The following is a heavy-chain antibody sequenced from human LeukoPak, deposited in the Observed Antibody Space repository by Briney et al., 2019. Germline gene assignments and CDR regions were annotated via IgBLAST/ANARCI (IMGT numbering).Heavy chain of an antibody. CDR1: GFTFSSYD. D-gene: IGHD1-26*01. CDR2: IGTAGDT. Sequence: PGGSLRLSCAASGFTFSSYDMHWVRQGTGKGLEGVSAIGTAGDTFYPASEQGRFTISRENAKNSLYLQMNSLRAGDTAVYYCARGRGSYQDFWGEGTVVSVSS. CDR3: ARGRGSYQDF. V-gene: IGHV3-13*01. J-gene: IGHJ3*01.